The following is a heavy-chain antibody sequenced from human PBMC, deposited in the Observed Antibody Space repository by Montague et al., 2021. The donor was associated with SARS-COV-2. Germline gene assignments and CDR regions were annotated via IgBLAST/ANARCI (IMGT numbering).Heavy chain of an antibody. CDR2: ISYTGHT. J-gene: IGHJ4*02. Sequence: SETLSLTCAVYGDSSDGYYWSWIRLPPGKALEWIGDISYTGHTKYNPTLSIRGRVSISTASSKNQFALNLTSVTAADTAVYYCARRVYCVSWCPDWGQGTQVTVSS. D-gene: IGHD6-13*01. CDR1: GDSSDGYY. V-gene: IGHV4-34*01. CDR3: ARRVYCVSWCPD.